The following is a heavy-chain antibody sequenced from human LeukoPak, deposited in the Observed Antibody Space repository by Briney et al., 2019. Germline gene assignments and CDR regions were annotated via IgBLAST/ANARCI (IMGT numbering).Heavy chain of an antibody. V-gene: IGHV1-69*13. Sequence: GASVNVSCKASGYTFTDYAMHWVRQAPGERLEWMGGIIPIFGTANYAQKFQGRVTITADESTSTAYMELSSLRSEDTAVYYCASWVRESPPFGAAHYYYYGMDVWGQGTTVTVSS. J-gene: IGHJ6*02. CDR1: GYTFTDYA. CDR2: IIPIFGTA. CDR3: ASWVRESPPFGAAHYYYYGMDV. D-gene: IGHD3-10*01.